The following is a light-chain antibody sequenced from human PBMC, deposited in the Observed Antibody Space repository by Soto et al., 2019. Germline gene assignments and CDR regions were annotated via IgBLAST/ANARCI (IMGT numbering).Light chain of an antibody. CDR3: QQYNKWPPLT. V-gene: IGKV3-15*01. CDR1: QSVSYN. CDR2: GAF. J-gene: IGKJ4*01. Sequence: EIVMTQSPPTLSVSPGERATLSCRASQSVSYNLAWYQQKPGQAPRLLIYGAFTRATGIPARFSGSGSGTEFTLTISSLQSEDFVVYYCQQYNKWPPLTFGGGTKVEI.